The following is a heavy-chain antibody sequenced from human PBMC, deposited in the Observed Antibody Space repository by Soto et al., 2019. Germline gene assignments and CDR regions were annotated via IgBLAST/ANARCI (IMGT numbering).Heavy chain of an antibody. D-gene: IGHD1-1*01. J-gene: IGHJ6*03. Sequence: PSETLSLTCTVSGGSISDYYWTWIRQPPGGGLEWIGYIFDSGSTGYNPSLKSRVTISIDTSKNQLSLKMTSVTTADTAVYYCARDKEEQGAYHFYMDVWGKGTTVTVSS. CDR3: ARDKEEQGAYHFYMDV. CDR2: IFDSGST. V-gene: IGHV4-59*13. CDR1: GGSISDYY.